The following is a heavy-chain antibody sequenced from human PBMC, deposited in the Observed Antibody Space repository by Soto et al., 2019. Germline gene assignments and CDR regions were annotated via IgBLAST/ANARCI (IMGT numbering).Heavy chain of an antibody. D-gene: IGHD1-26*01. J-gene: IGHJ5*02. V-gene: IGHV4-39*02. CDR3: ATQEVGGSYVYTFDP. Sequence: QLQLQESGPGLVKPSETLSLTCTVSGGYISSSSYYWGWIRQHPGKGLEWIGSIYYSGSTYYNPSLKSRVTISVDTSKNHFSLKLSSVTAADTAVYYCATQEVGGSYVYTFDPWGQGTLVTVSS. CDR1: GGYISSSSYY. CDR2: IYYSGST.